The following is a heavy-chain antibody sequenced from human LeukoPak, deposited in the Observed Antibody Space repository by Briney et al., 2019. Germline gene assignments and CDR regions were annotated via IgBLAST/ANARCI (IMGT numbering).Heavy chain of an antibody. Sequence: ASVKVSCKASGYTFTSYGISWVRQAPGQGLEWMGWISAYNGNTNYAQKLQGRVTMTTDTSTSTAYMELRSLRSDGTAMYYCARRDIYDYGEGYWGQGTLVTVSS. CDR2: ISAYNGNT. CDR1: GYTFTSYG. V-gene: IGHV1-18*01. J-gene: IGHJ4*02. CDR3: ARRDIYDYGEGY. D-gene: IGHD3-16*01.